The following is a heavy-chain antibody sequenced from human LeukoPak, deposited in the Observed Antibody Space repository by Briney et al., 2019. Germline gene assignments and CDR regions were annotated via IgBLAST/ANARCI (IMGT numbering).Heavy chain of an antibody. D-gene: IGHD5-24*01. J-gene: IGHJ6*03. Sequence: PGGSLRLSCAASGFTFDDYGMRWVRQVPGKGLEWVSGINWNGGSTGYADSVKGRFTISRDNAKNSLYLQMNSLRAEDTALYYCARAVARVATITSGYYYYMDVWGKGTTVTVSS. CDR3: ARAVARVATITSGYYYYMDV. V-gene: IGHV3-20*04. CDR2: INWNGGST. CDR1: GFTFDDYG.